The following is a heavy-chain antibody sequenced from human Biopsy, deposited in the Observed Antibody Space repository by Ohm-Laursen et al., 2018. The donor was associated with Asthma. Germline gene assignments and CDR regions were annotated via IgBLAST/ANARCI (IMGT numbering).Heavy chain of an antibody. D-gene: IGHD6-19*01. Sequence: SLRLSCTASGFMFRSFGMHWVRQAPGKGLERVSAITGSGDTTYYADSVRGRFTISRDNSKSTLFLQMDSLSAEDTAVYYCAKDFRGIAVAGDRGFDYWGQGTLVTVSS. CDR3: AKDFRGIAVAGDRGFDY. J-gene: IGHJ4*02. V-gene: IGHV3-23*01. CDR2: ITGSGDTT. CDR1: GFMFRSFG.